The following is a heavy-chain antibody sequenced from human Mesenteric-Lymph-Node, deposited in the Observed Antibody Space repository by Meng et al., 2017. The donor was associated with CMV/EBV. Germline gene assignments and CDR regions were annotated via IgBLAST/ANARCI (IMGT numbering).Heavy chain of an antibody. V-gene: IGHV3-30*18. D-gene: IGHD1-26*01. Sequence: ASGFTFSNYGMHWVRQAPGKGLEWVALILYDGSNKFYADSVKGRITISRDNSKNTLYLQMNSLRAEDTAVYYCAKVFIYVGANPGDYWGQGTLVTVSS. J-gene: IGHJ4*02. CDR1: GFTFSNYG. CDR2: ILYDGSNK. CDR3: AKVFIYVGANPGDY.